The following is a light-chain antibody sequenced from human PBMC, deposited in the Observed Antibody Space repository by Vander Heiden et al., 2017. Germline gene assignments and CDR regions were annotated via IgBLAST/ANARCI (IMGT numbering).Light chain of an antibody. CDR2: KAS. CDR1: QSISSY. J-gene: IGKJ1*01. V-gene: IGKV1-5*03. CDR3: QQYNQQYNSYSPKT. Sequence: DIQMTQSPSTLSASVGDRVTITCRASQSISSYLAWYQQKPGKAPKLLIYKASILESGVPSRFSGSGSGTELTLTISSLQPDDFATYYCQQYNQQYNSYSPKTFGQGTKVEIK.